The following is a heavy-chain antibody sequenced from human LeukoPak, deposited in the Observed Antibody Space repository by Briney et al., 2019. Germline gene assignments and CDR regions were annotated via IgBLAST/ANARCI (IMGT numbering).Heavy chain of an antibody. CDR1: GFTFSSYA. D-gene: IGHD7-27*01. CDR2: ITGSGGST. V-gene: IGHV3-23*01. Sequence: GGSLRLSCAASGFTFSSYAMSWVRQAPGKGLEWVSAITGSGGSTYYAASVKGRFTISRDNSKNTLYVQMNSLRAEDTAVYYCATERNWVFDYWGQGTLVTVSS. CDR3: ATERNWVFDY. J-gene: IGHJ4*02.